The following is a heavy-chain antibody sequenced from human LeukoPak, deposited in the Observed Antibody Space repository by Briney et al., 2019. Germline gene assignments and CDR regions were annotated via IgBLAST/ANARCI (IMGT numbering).Heavy chain of an antibody. CDR3: ARLGSYADFDY. CDR1: GFTFSSYW. CDR2: IKPDGSEE. V-gene: IGHV3-7*01. D-gene: IGHD1-26*01. Sequence: GGSLRLSRAASGFTFSSYWMSWVRQAPGKGLEWVANIKPDGSEEYYVDSVKGRFTISRDNAKNSLYLQMNSLRAEDTAVYYCARLGSYADFDYWGQGTLVTVSS. J-gene: IGHJ4*02.